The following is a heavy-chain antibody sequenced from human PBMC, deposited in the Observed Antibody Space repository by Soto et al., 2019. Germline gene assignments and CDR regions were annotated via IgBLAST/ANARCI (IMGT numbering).Heavy chain of an antibody. D-gene: IGHD5-18*01. J-gene: IGHJ6*02. CDR2: IYYSGST. Sequence: PSETLSLTCTVSGGSISSYYWSWIRQPPGKGLEWIGYIYYSGSTNYNPSLKSRVTISVDTSKNQFSLKLSSVTAADTAVYYCARRTGGYSYGHGYYYYGMDVWGQGTTVTVSS. CDR3: ARRTGGYSYGHGYYYYGMDV. V-gene: IGHV4-59*08. CDR1: GGSISSYY.